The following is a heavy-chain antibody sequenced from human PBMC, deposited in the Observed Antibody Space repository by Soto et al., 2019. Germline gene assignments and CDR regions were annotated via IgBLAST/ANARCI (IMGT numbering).Heavy chain of an antibody. CDR2: IYYSGST. CDR3: ARENAYDSSGYPHLDY. Sequence: SETLSLTCTVSGGSVSSGSYYWSWIRQPPGKGLEWIGYIYYSGSTNYNPSLKSRVTISVDTSKNQFSLKLSSVTAADTAVYYCARENAYDSSGYPHLDYWGQGTLVTVSS. D-gene: IGHD3-22*01. CDR1: GGSVSSGSYY. J-gene: IGHJ4*02. V-gene: IGHV4-61*01.